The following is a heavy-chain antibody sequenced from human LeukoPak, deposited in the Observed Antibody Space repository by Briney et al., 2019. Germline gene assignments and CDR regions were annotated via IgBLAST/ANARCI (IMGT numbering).Heavy chain of an antibody. CDR3: ARDLTSSGWYVDGAFDI. CDR1: GFTFSSYW. V-gene: IGHV3-7*04. CDR2: IKQDGSEK. D-gene: IGHD6-19*01. Sequence: PGGSLRLSCAASGFTFSSYWMSWVRQAPGKGLEWVANIKQDGSEKYYVDSVKGRFTISRDNAKNSLYLQMNSLRAEATAVYYCARDLTSSGWYVDGAFDIWGQGTMVTVSS. J-gene: IGHJ3*02.